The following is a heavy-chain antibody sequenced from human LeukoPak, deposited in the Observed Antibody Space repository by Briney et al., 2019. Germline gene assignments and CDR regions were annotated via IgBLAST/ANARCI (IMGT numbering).Heavy chain of an antibody. D-gene: IGHD2-15*01. Sequence: GGSLRLSCVGSGFTFSDAWMSWVRQAPGKGLEWVGRIKSKSDGGTIDYAAPVKGRFTISRDDSRNTLYLQMNSLKTGDTAVYYCTTRRQDGWWGQGTLVTV. CDR3: TTRRQDGW. CDR2: IKSKSDGGTI. J-gene: IGHJ4*02. V-gene: IGHV3-15*01. CDR1: GFTFSDAW.